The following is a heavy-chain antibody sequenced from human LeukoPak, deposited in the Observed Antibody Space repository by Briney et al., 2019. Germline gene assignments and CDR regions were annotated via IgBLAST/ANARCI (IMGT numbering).Heavy chain of an antibody. CDR1: GFTFSNYN. J-gene: IGHJ4*02. CDR3: ARLVGRDSSWYIFDY. V-gene: IGHV3-48*01. Sequence: GGSLRLSCAASGFTFSNYNMNWVRQAPGKGLEWVSYISSGSSTIYYADSVKGRFTISRDNAKNSLYLQMNSLRAEDTAVYYCARLVGRDSSWYIFDYWGQGTLVTVSS. CDR2: ISSGSSTI. D-gene: IGHD6-13*01.